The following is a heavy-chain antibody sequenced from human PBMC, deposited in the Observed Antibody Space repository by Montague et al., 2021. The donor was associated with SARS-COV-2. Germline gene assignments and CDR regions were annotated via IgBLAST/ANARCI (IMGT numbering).Heavy chain of an antibody. Sequence: SETLSLTCAVYGGSLSGYYWSWIRQPPGEGLVWIVEKRHSGRTSYNQSLKSRVTISVDTYKNKYSLKLRSATAADTAVYYCARVPYRLLFVPRYYGMDVWGQGTTVTISS. V-gene: IGHV4-34*01. D-gene: IGHD2-2*01. CDR2: KRHSGRT. CDR3: ARVPYRLLFVPRYYGMDV. J-gene: IGHJ6*02. CDR1: GGSLSGYY.